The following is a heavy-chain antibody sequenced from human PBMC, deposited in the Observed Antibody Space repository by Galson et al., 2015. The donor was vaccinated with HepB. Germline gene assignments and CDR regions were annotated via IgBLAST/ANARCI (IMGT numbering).Heavy chain of an antibody. CDR3: AKEGITFGGVIVKYYFDC. J-gene: IGHJ4*02. V-gene: IGHV3-7*03. CDR2: IKQDGSEQ. D-gene: IGHD3-16*02. CDR1: GFTFRTYW. Sequence: SLRLSCAASGFTFRTYWMSWVRQAPGKGLEWVANIKQDGSEQYYVDSVRGRFTISRDNSKHTLYLQMNSLRAEDTAVYYCAKEGITFGGVIVKYYFDCWGQGTLVTVSS.